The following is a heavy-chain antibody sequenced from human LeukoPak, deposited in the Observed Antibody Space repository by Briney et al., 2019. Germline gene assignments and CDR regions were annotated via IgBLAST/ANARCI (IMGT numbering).Heavy chain of an antibody. CDR3: AADASGDYLSH. CDR1: GGTFTNYA. CDR2: IIPIFGTA. J-gene: IGHJ4*02. V-gene: IGHV1-69*13. Sequence: SVTVSFKASGGTFTNYAISWVRQAPGQGHEGMGGIIPIFGTANYSHKFHGRVTIIADESTSTAYMELSSLRSADRTVYYCAADASGDYLSHWGQGTLVTVSS. D-gene: IGHD4-17*01.